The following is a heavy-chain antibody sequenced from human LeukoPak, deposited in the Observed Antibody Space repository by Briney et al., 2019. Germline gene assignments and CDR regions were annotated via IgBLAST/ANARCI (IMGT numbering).Heavy chain of an antibody. D-gene: IGHD2-15*01. CDR3: ARDNSDCNGGSCEGNWFDP. J-gene: IGHJ5*02. CDR1: GVTVGTNS. CDR2: SYSGGRT. V-gene: IGHV3-53*01. Sequence: GGSLRLSCAASGVTVGTNSMSWARPSPGKGLEWVSVSYSGGRTYNADSVNGRFTVSRDNSRNTLFLQMNNLRAEDTALYFCARDNSDCNGGSCEGNWFDPWGQGTLVTVSS.